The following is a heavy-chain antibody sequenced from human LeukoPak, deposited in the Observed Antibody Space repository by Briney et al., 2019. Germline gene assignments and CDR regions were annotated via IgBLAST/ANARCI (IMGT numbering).Heavy chain of an antibody. Sequence: ASVKVSCKASGYTFTGYYVHWVRQAPGQGLEWMGWINPHSGGTNYVQRFQDRVTLTRDTSISTAYMELSSLRSDDTAVYYCARDPGKVYCSVTTCYSGIHDYWGQGTLVTVSS. CDR2: INPHSGGT. D-gene: IGHD2-2*02. CDR3: ARDPGKVYCSVTTCYSGIHDY. J-gene: IGHJ4*02. CDR1: GYTFTGYY. V-gene: IGHV1-2*02.